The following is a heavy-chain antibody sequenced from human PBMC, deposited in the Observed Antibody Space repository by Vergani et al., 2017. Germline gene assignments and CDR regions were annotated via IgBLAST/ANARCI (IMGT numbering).Heavy chain of an antibody. D-gene: IGHD5-12*01. Sequence: EVQLVQSGAEVKKPGESLMISCKGSGYSFTSYWIGWVRQMPGKGLEWMGIIYPGDSDTRYSPSFQGQVTISADKSISTAYLQWSSLKASDTAMYYCARPITYGGYGYYFDYWGQGTLVTVSS. CDR3: ARPITYGGYGYYFDY. CDR1: GYSFTSYW. CDR2: IYPGDSDT. J-gene: IGHJ4*02. V-gene: IGHV5-51*01.